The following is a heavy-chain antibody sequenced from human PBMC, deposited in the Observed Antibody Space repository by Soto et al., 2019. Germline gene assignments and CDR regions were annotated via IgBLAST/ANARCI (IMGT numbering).Heavy chain of an antibody. Sequence: PGGSLRLSCAASGFTFSSYGMHWVRQAPGKGLEWVAVISYDGSNKYYADSVKGRFTISRDNSKNTLYLQMNSMRAEDTAVYYCAKDRDYGGSFPLYYYGMDVWGQGTTVTVSS. D-gene: IGHD4-17*01. CDR1: GFTFSSYG. CDR2: ISYDGSNK. J-gene: IGHJ6*02. CDR3: AKDRDYGGSFPLYYYGMDV. V-gene: IGHV3-30*18.